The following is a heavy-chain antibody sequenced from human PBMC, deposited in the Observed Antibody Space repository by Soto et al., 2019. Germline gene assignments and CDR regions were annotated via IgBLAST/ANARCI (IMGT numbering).Heavy chain of an antibody. CDR2: VYYSGST. Sequence: SETLSLTCTLSCGSISGYYWSWVRQPPGKGLEWIGYVYYSGSTKYNPSLESRVTISVDMSNNQFSLMLTSVTAADTAVYYCAKYRRTDAEGYRLDFWGQGTLVTVSS. CDR3: AKYRRTDAEGYRLDF. J-gene: IGHJ4*02. CDR1: CGSISGYY. V-gene: IGHV4-59*01. D-gene: IGHD5-12*01.